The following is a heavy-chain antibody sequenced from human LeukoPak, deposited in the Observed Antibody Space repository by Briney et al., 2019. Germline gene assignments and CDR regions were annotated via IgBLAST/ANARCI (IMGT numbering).Heavy chain of an antibody. J-gene: IGHJ5*02. Sequence: GSLRLTCAVSGFTITSWSMNWVRQAPGKGLEWLSYISSGGSPIYYADSVKGRFTISRDDAKNLVYLQMNSLRAEDTAVYYCTYLRTPYYNDKWVDPWGQGALVTVSS. V-gene: IGHV3-48*04. CDR2: ISSGGSPI. D-gene: IGHD3/OR15-3a*01. CDR3: TYLRTPYYNDKWVDP. CDR1: GFTITSWS.